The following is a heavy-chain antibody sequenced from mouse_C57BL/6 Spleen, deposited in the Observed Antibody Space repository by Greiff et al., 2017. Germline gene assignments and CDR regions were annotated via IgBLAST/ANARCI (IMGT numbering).Heavy chain of an antibody. CDR2: INPSSGYS. CDR1: GYTFTSYT. V-gene: IGHV1-4*01. CDR3: SRRVYYGSSWYFYV. D-gene: IGHD1-1*01. J-gene: IGHJ1*03. Sequence: QAQLQQSGAELARPGASVKMSCKASGYTFTSYTMHWVKQRPGQGLEWIGYINPSSGYSKYNQKFKDKATLTADKSSSSAYMQLSSLTSVDSALYYCSRRVYYGSSWYFYVWGRGTTVPFSS.